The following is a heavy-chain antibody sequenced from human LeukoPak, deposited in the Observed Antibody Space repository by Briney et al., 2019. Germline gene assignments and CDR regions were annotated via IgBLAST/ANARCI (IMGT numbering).Heavy chain of an antibody. Sequence: PGGSLRLSCAASGFTVSNNYMSWVRQAPGKELEWVATMEKDGSEINYVDSVMGRFTISRDNAKNSVFLQMNSLRAEDTAVYFCARMYTYARCWGQGTLVTVSS. CDR3: ARMYTYARC. D-gene: IGHD5-18*01. V-gene: IGHV3-7*01. J-gene: IGHJ4*02. CDR1: GFTVSNNY. CDR2: MEKDGSEI.